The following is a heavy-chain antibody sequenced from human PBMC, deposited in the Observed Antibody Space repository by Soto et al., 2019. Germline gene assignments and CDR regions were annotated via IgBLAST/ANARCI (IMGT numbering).Heavy chain of an antibody. V-gene: IGHV4-61*07. CDR3: VRLVTSGGDEDC. D-gene: IGHD2-21*02. CDR2: IYYSGST. J-gene: IGHJ4*02. Sequence: WTWIRQPPGKGLEWIGYIYYSGSTNYNPSLKSRVTMSVDTSKNQFSLNLMSVTAADTAIYYCVRLVTSGGDEDCWGQGIPVAVS.